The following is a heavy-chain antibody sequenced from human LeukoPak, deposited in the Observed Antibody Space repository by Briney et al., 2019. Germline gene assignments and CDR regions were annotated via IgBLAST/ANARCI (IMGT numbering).Heavy chain of an antibody. CDR1: GFTFSSYG. D-gene: IGHD3-10*01. J-gene: IGHJ4*02. CDR3: ARARVRDLYYFDY. V-gene: IGHV3-33*01. Sequence: GGSLRLSCAASGFTFSSYGMHWVRQAPGKGLEWVAVIWYDGSNKYYADSVKGRFTISRDNSKNTLYLQMNSLRAEDTAVYYCARARVRDLYYFDYWGQGTLVTVSS. CDR2: IWYDGSNK.